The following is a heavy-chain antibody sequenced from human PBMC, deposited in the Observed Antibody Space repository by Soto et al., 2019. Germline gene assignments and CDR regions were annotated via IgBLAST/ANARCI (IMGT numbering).Heavy chain of an antibody. D-gene: IGHD3-10*01. Sequence: ASLKVSCKASGGTFSSYAISWVRQAPGQGLEWMGGIIPIFGTANYAQKFQGRVTITADESTSTAYMELSSLRSEDTAVYYCARHMVRGVIIPPYYYYYGMDVWGQGTTVTVSS. J-gene: IGHJ6*02. V-gene: IGHV1-69*13. CDR2: IIPIFGTA. CDR1: GGTFSSYA. CDR3: ARHMVRGVIIPPYYYYYGMDV.